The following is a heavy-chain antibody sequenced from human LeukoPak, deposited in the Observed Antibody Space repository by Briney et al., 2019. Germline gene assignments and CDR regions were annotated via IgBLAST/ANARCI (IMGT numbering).Heavy chain of an antibody. Sequence: GGSLRLFCAASGFTFSSFTMNWARQVPGKGLEWISYISLGNSTMFYADSVKGRFTISRDNAKNSLYLQMNSLRDDDTAVYYCARVGNGRSWDYWGQGTLVSVSS. D-gene: IGHD2-15*01. V-gene: IGHV3-48*02. CDR3: ARVGNGRSWDY. J-gene: IGHJ4*02. CDR2: ISLGNSTM. CDR1: GFTFSSFT.